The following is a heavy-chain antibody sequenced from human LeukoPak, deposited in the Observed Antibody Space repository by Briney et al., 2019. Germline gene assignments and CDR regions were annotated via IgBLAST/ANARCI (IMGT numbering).Heavy chain of an antibody. CDR1: GGTFSSYA. Sequence: SVKVSCKASGGTFSSYAISWVRQAPGQGLEWMGGIIPIFGTANYARKFQGRVTITADESTSTAYMELSSLRSEDTAVYYYARVGFSGYLHYFDYWGQGTLVTVSS. V-gene: IGHV1-69*01. J-gene: IGHJ4*02. D-gene: IGHD3-22*01. CDR3: ARVGFSGYLHYFDY. CDR2: IIPIFGTA.